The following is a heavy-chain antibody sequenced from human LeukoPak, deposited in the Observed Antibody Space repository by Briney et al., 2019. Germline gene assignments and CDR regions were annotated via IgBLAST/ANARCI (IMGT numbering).Heavy chain of an antibody. CDR2: VNAGGDVT. CDR1: GFAFSNYG. D-gene: IGHD2-8*01. CDR3: AKEKGNGLPFDY. Sequence: GGSLRLSCSASGFAFSNYGMAWVRQAPGKGLGFVSAVNAGGDVTFYADSVKGRFTMSRDNSKNTLYLQMNSLRAEDTAVYYCAKEKGNGLPFDYWGQGTLITVSS. V-gene: IGHV3-23*01. J-gene: IGHJ4*02.